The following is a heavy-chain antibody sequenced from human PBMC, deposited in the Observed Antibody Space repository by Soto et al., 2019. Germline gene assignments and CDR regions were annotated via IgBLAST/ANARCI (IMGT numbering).Heavy chain of an antibody. D-gene: IGHD7-27*01. Sequence: QVQLVQSGAEVEKPGASVKVSCKASGYTFTSYDINWVRQATGQGLEWMGWMNPNSGNTGYAQKFQGRVTMTTNSSISTAYMELSSLRSDDTAVYYCAAAWGSFDIWGQGTMVTVSS. J-gene: IGHJ3*02. V-gene: IGHV1-8*01. CDR1: GYTFTSYD. CDR2: MNPNSGNT. CDR3: AAAWGSFDI.